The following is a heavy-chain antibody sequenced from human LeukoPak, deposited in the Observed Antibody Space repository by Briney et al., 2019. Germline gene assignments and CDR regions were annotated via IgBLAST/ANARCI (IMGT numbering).Heavy chain of an antibody. CDR1: GGSISSYY. V-gene: IGHV4-59*08. CDR2: IYYSGST. Sequence: SETLSLTCTVSGGSISSYYWSWIRQPPGKGLEWVGYIYYSGSTNYNPSLKSRVTISVDTSKNQFSLKLSSVTAADTAVYYCARHQMGYGSGSYYERWDHPFDIWGQGTMVTVSS. D-gene: IGHD3-10*01. J-gene: IGHJ3*02. CDR3: ARHQMGYGSGSYYERWDHPFDI.